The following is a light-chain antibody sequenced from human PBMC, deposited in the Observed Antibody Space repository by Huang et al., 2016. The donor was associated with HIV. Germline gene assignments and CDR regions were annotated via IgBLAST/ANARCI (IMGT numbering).Light chain of an antibody. Sequence: ETVMTQSPATLSVSPGERATLSCRASQSVNSNLAWYQQQPGQAPRLLIYGASDRATAIPARCSGSGSGTEFTLTISSLQSEDFAVYYCQQYNNWPPWTFGQGTKVEIK. CDR2: GAS. V-gene: IGKV3-15*01. CDR3: QQYNNWPPWT. J-gene: IGKJ1*01. CDR1: QSVNSN.